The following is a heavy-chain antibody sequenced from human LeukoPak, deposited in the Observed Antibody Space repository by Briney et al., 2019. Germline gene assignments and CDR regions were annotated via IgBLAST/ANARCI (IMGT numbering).Heavy chain of an antibody. V-gene: IGHV4-34*01. CDR3: ARHEPYSSGWYGRFDP. CDR2: INHSGST. J-gene: IGHJ5*02. CDR1: GGSFSGYY. D-gene: IGHD6-19*01. Sequence: KPSETQSLTCAVYGGSFSGYYWSWIRQPPGKGLEWIGEINHSGSTNYNPSLKSRVTISVDTSKNQFSLKLSSVTAADTAVYYCARHEPYSSGWYGRFDPWGQGTLVTVSS.